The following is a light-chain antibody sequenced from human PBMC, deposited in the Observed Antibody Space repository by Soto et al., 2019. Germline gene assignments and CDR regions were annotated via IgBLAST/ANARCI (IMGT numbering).Light chain of an antibody. J-gene: IGKJ4*01. CDR3: QQYNQWPLT. Sequence: EIVMTQSPATLSVSPGERATLSCRASQNVNTNLAWYQQKPGQAPRLLIYGASTRATGIPARFSGSGSGTESTLTISSLQSEDFAVYYCQQYNQWPLTFGGGTKVEI. CDR2: GAS. V-gene: IGKV3-15*01. CDR1: QNVNTN.